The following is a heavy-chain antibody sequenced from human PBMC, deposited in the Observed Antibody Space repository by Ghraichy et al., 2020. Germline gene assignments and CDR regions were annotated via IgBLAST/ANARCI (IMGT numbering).Heavy chain of an antibody. CDR2: IKQDGSDK. CDR3: ASIHHDYIWGSYRQTHLDY. J-gene: IGHJ4*02. Sequence: GGSLRLSCAASGFVFSNYWMSWVRQAPGKGLEWVANIKQDGSDKYYVDSVKGRFTISRDNAKNSLFLQINSLRVEDTAVYYCASIHHDYIWGSYRQTHLDYWGQGTLVTVSS. D-gene: IGHD3-16*02. V-gene: IGHV3-7*01. CDR1: GFVFSNYW.